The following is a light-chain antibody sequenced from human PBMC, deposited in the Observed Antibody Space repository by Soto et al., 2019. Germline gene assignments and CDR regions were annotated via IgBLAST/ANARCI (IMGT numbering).Light chain of an antibody. Sequence: DIQMTQSPSTLSGSVGDRVTITCRASQTISSWLAWYQQKPGKPPKLLIYKASTLKSGVPSRFSGCGSGTEFTLTISSLQPDDFETYYFQHYYGYSEALGQGTKVDI. CDR1: QTISSW. V-gene: IGKV1-5*03. CDR2: KAS. J-gene: IGKJ1*01. CDR3: QHYYGYSEA.